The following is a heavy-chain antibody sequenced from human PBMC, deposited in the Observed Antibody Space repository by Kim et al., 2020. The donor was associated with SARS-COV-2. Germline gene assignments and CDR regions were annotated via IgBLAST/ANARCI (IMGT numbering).Heavy chain of an antibody. D-gene: IGHD6-19*01. V-gene: IGHV3-43*02. CDR1: GFTFGDSV. J-gene: IGHJ4*02. CDR2: VSGDGATT. CDR3: SKASGWLPRY. Sequence: GGSLRLSCAASGFTFGDSVMHWFRQAPGKGLEWVALVSGDGATTYYADSVKGRFTISRDNRKDSLSLHMNSLRIEDTASYYCSKASGWLPRYWGQGTLFPVFS.